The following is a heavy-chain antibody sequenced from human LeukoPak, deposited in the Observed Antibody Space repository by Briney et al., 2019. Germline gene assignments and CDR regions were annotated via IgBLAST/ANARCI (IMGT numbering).Heavy chain of an antibody. CDR3: TIQQLVDEGY. Sequence: PGGSLRLSCAASGFTFSDYYMSWIRQAPGKGLEWVSYISDSSDSVYYADSVKGRFTISRDNAEKSLYLQMNSLRVEDTAVYYCTIQQLVDEGYWGQGTLVTVSS. D-gene: IGHD6-13*01. CDR2: ISDSSDSV. J-gene: IGHJ4*02. CDR1: GFTFSDYY. V-gene: IGHV3-11*01.